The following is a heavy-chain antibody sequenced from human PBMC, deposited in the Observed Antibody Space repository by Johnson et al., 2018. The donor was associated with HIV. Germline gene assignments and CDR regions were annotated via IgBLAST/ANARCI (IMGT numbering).Heavy chain of an antibody. V-gene: IGHV3-30*04. CDR1: GFTFSSYA. J-gene: IGHJ3*02. D-gene: IGHD3-22*01. Sequence: QVQLVESGGGVVQPGRSLRLSCAASGFTFSSYAMHWVRQAPGKGLEWVAVISYDGGNKYYADSVKGRFTISRDNSKNTLYLQMNSLRAEDTALYYCARVSTMIVVARNDAFDIWGQGTMVTVSS. CDR3: ARVSTMIVVARNDAFDI. CDR2: ISYDGGNK.